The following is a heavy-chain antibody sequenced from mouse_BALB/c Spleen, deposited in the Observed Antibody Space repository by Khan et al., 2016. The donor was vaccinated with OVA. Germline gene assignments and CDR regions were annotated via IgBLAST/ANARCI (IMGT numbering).Heavy chain of an antibody. Sequence: EVQLQESGPGLVKPSQSLSLTCTVTGYSITSDYAWDWIRQFPGNKLEWMGYISYSGYTSYNPSLKSRISISRDTSKNQFFLQLTSVTTEDTATYSGARKNYYGDAMDYWGQGTSVTVSS. CDR3: ARKNYYGDAMDY. CDR1: GYSITSDYA. D-gene: IGHD1-2*01. J-gene: IGHJ4*01. CDR2: ISYSGYT. V-gene: IGHV3-2*02.